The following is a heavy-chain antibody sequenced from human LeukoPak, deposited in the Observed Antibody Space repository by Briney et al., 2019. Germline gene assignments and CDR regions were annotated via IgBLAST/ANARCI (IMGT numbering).Heavy chain of an antibody. J-gene: IGHJ4*02. CDR2: IYYSGSS. V-gene: IGHV4-39*02. CDR1: GDSISNTDYY. D-gene: IGHD6-25*01. Sequence: SETLSLTCSVSGDSISNTDYYWGWIRQPPGKGLEWIGSIYYSGSSHYTPSLKSRVTISVDTSKNQFSLKLSSVTAADTAVYYCAREMYSSGVFDYWGQGTLVTVSS. CDR3: AREMYSSGVFDY.